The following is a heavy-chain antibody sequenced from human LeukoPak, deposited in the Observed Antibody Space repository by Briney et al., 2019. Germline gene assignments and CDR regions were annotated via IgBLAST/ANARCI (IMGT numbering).Heavy chain of an antibody. CDR1: GFTFSSYA. V-gene: IGHV3-23*01. J-gene: IGHJ4*02. CDR2: ISASGGST. Sequence: GGSLRLSCSTSGFTFSSYAMAWVRQAPGKGLEWVSLISASGGSTYYADSVKGRFTISRDNAKNSLHLQMNSLRAEDTAVYFCARGGLRGSNDYWGQGTLVTVSS. CDR3: ARGGLRGSNDY. D-gene: IGHD4-17*01.